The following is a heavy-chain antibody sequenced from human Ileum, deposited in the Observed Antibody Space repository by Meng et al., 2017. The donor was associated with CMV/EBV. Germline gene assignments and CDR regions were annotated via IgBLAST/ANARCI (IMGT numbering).Heavy chain of an antibody. Sequence: GESLKISCAASGFSFSSYWMSWVRQAPGKGLEWVANIKESGSEKYYVDSVKGRFTISRDNAKNSLYLQMNKLSAEDTAVYYCAREPRGIAHDYWGQGTLVTVSS. CDR2: IKESGSEK. CDR3: AREPRGIAHDY. D-gene: IGHD6-13*01. CDR1: GFSFSSYW. V-gene: IGHV3-7*01. J-gene: IGHJ4*02.